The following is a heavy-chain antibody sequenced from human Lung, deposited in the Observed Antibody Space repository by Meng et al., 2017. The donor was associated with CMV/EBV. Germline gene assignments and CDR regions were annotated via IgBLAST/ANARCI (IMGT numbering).Heavy chain of an antibody. CDR1: GYSISSGYY. Sequence: SXTLSLTCTVSGYSISSGYYRGWIRQPPGKGLEWIGNIYKSGRTFYSPSLKTRVTMSVDTSKNQFSLKLRSVTAADTAVYYCARFPFDYWGQGTLVTVSS. CDR3: ARFPFDY. J-gene: IGHJ4*02. V-gene: IGHV4-38-2*02. CDR2: IYKSGRT.